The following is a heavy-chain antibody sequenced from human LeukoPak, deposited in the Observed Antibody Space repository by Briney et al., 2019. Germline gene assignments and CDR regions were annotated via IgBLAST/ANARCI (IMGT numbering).Heavy chain of an antibody. J-gene: IGHJ4*02. CDR3: AKGTAMVPYYFDY. CDR2: IKQDGSEK. D-gene: IGHD5-18*01. Sequence: GGSLRLSCAASGFTFSSYWMSWVRQAPGKGLEWVANIKQDGSEKYYVDSVKGRFTISRDNAKNSLYLQMNSLRAEDTAVYYCAKGTAMVPYYFDYWGQGTLVTVSS. V-gene: IGHV3-7*01. CDR1: GFTFSSYW.